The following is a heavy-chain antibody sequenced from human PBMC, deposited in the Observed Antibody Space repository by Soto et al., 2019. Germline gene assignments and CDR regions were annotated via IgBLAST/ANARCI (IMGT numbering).Heavy chain of an antibody. CDR3: AKPNLYCSSTSCYDY. CDR2: ITGSVGST. J-gene: IGHJ4*02. V-gene: IGHV3-23*01. Sequence: PGGSLRLSCAASGFTFSSYAMSWVRQAPGKGLEWVSVITGSVGSTYYADSLKGRFTISRDNSKNTLHLQMNSLRAEDTAVYYCAKPNLYCSSTSCYDYWGQGTLVTVSS. CDR1: GFTFSSYA. D-gene: IGHD2-2*01.